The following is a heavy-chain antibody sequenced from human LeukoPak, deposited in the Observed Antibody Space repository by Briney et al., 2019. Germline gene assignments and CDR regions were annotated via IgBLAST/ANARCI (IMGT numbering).Heavy chain of an antibody. D-gene: IGHD3-16*01. CDR1: GGSISSYY. V-gene: IGHV4-59*08. CDR2: IYYSGST. Sequence: PSETLSLTCTVSGGSISSYYWSWIRQPPGKGLECIGYIYYSGSTNDNPSLKSRVTISVDTSKNQLSLKLSSVTAADTAVYYCARHYDRDAFDIWGQGTKVTVSS. J-gene: IGHJ3*02. CDR3: ARHYDRDAFDI.